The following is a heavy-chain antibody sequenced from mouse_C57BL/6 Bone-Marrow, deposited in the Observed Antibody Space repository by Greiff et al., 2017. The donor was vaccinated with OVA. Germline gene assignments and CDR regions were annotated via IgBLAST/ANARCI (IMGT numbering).Heavy chain of an antibody. J-gene: IGHJ4*01. Sequence: QVQLKESGPGLVAPSQSLSITCTVSGFSLTSYALSWVRQPPGKGLEWLGVIWTGGGTNYNSALKSRLSISKDNSKSQVFLKMNSLQTDDTARYYCASGGSSQPYYAMDYWGQGTSVTVSS. CDR1: GFSLTSYA. D-gene: IGHD1-1*01. V-gene: IGHV2-9-1*01. CDR3: ASGGSSQPYYAMDY. CDR2: IWTGGGT.